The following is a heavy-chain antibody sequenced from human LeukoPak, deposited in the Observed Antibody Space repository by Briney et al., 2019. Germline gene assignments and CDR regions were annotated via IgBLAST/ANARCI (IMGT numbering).Heavy chain of an antibody. J-gene: IGHJ5*02. CDR2: IIPIFGTA. D-gene: IGHD3-10*01. CDR1: GGTFSSYA. Sequence: GSSVKVSCKASGGTFSSYAISWVRQAPGQGLEWMGGIIPIFGTANYAQKFQGRVTITTDESTSTAYMELSSLRSEDTAVYYCARDGLDHYGSGSPHRFDPWGQGTLVTVSS. V-gene: IGHV1-69*05. CDR3: ARDGLDHYGSGSPHRFDP.